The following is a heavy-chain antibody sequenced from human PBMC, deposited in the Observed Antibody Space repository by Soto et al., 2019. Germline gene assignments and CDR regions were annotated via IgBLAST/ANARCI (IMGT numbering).Heavy chain of an antibody. Sequence: PXQTLSLTCAISGDSVSSNSAAWNWIRQSPSRGLEWLGRTYYRSKWYNDYAVSVKSRITINPDTSKNQFSLQLNSVTPEDTAVYYCARGGSLVVAGYYYYGMDVWGQGTTVTVSS. D-gene: IGHD6-19*01. CDR2: TYYRSKWYN. J-gene: IGHJ6*02. CDR1: GDSVSSNSAA. V-gene: IGHV6-1*01. CDR3: ARGGSLVVAGYYYYGMDV.